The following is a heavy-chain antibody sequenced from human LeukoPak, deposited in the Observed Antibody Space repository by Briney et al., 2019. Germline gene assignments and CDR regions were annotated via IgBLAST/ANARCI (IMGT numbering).Heavy chain of an antibody. V-gene: IGHV4-38-2*02. D-gene: IGHD3-10*01. J-gene: IGHJ4*02. CDR3: ARGNYYGSGSSIDY. CDR1: GYSISSGFY. CDR2: IYYSGST. Sequence: SETLSLTCSVSGYSISSGFYWDWIRQPPGKGLEWIGYIYYSGSTYYNPSLKSRVTISVDTSKNQFSLKLSSVTAADTAVYYCARGNYYGSGSSIDYWGQGTLVTVSS.